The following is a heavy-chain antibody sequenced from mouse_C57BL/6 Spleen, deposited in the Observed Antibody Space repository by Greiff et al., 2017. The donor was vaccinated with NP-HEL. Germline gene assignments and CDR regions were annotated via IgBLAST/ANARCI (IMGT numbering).Heavy chain of an antibody. CDR3: ARSPLHFSRYFDV. Sequence: EVKLVESGPELVKPGASVKISCKASGYSFTGYYMNWVKQSPEKSLEWIGEINPSTGGTTYNQKFKAKATLTVDKSSSTAYMQLKSLTSEDSAVYYCARSPLHFSRYFDVWGTGTTVTVSS. V-gene: IGHV1-42*01. CDR1: GYSFTGYY. D-gene: IGHD1-2*01. J-gene: IGHJ1*03. CDR2: INPSTGGT.